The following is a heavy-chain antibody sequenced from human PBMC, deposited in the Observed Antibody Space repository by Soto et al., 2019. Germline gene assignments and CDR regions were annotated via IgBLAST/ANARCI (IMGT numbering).Heavy chain of an antibody. CDR3: AARYCSSTSCPMDY. Sequence: PGGSLRLSCAASGFTFSSYAMSWVRQAPGKGLEWVSAISGSGGSTYYADSVKGRFTISKDNSKNTLYLQMNSLRAEDTAVYYCAARYCSSTSCPMDYWGQGTLVTVAS. J-gene: IGHJ4*02. CDR2: ISGSGGST. D-gene: IGHD2-2*01. V-gene: IGHV3-23*01. CDR1: GFTFSSYA.